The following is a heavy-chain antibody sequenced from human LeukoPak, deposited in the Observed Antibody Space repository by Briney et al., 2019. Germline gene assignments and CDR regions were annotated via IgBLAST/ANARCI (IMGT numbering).Heavy chain of an antibody. J-gene: IGHJ5*02. CDR2: IYYSGST. CDR3: ARRGYYDSRGWFDP. V-gene: IGHV4-39*01. D-gene: IGHD3-22*01. CDR1: GGSISSSSYY. Sequence: SETLSLTCTVSGGSISSSSYYWGWIRQPPGKGLEWIGSIYYSGSTYYNPSLKSRVTISVDTSKNQFSLKLSSVTAADTAVYYCARRGYYDSRGWFDPWGQGSLVTVSS.